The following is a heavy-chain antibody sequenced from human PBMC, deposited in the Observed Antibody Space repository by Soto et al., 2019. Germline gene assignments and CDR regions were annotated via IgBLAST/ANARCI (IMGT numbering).Heavy chain of an antibody. J-gene: IGHJ5*02. CDR2: IFSNDEK. CDR1: GFSLSNARMG. Sequence: SGPTLVKPTDTLTLTCTVSGFSLSNARMGVSWIRQPPGKALEWLAHIFSNDEKSYSTSLKSRLTISKDTSKSQVVLTMTNMDPVDTATYYCARIITYYDFWSGYYNWFDPWGQGTLVTVS. V-gene: IGHV2-26*01. CDR3: ARIITYYDFWSGYYNWFDP. D-gene: IGHD3-3*01.